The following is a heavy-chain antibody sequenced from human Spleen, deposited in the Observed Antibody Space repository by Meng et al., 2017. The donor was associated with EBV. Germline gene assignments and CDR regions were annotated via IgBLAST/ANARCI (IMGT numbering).Heavy chain of an antibody. J-gene: IGHJ5*02. Sequence: EPSPEQLKPSETLLLTCPVSGDSISSFYYWGWIRQPPGRGLEWIGSVHYTGSTYYSPSLKSRVTVSVDTSKNQFSLRLTSVTAADTAVYYCARPFPSWQSPRLDPFGAWGQGTLVTVSS. D-gene: IGHD6-19*01. CDR3: ARPFPSWQSPRLDPFGA. V-gene: IGHV4-39*01. CDR1: GDSISSFYY. CDR2: VHYTGST.